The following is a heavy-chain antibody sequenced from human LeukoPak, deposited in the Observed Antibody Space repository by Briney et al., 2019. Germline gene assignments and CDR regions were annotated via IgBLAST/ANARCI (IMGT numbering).Heavy chain of an antibody. V-gene: IGHV4-4*07. Sequence: PSETLSLTCTVSGGSISSYYWSWIRQPAGKGLEWIGCISPSGNTNYNPSLKSRVTMSLDTSKNQFSLRLSSATAADTGVYHCARVTDPRYNYSDPWGQGTLVTVSS. CDR1: GGSISSYY. J-gene: IGHJ5*02. CDR3: ARVTDPRYNYSDP. CDR2: ISPSGNT. D-gene: IGHD2-21*02.